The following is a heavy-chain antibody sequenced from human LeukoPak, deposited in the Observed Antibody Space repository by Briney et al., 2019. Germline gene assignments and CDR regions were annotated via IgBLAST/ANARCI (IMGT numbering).Heavy chain of an antibody. CDR1: GFAFTNYW. J-gene: IGHJ4*02. V-gene: IGHV3-7*01. CDR2: IKLDRSEK. D-gene: IGHD3-3*01. CDR3: ARLREIPVFGVVTKSTSYFDC. Sequence: SGGSLRLSCAAPGFAFTNYWMSWVRQAPGKGLELVANIKLDRSEKYYVDSVKGRFTISRDNAKNSLNLQMNSLRAEDTAVYYCARLREIPVFGVVTKSTSYFDCWGQGTLVTVSS.